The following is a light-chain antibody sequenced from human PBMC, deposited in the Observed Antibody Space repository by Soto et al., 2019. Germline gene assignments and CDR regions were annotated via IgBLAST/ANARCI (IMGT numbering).Light chain of an antibody. CDR2: DVS. CDR1: SSDVGGYNH. J-gene: IGLJ2*01. V-gene: IGLV2-14*01. CDR3: SSYTSSSTLVV. Sequence: QSVLTQPASVSGSPGQSITISCTGTSSDVGGYNHVSWYQQHPGKAPKLMIYDVSNRPSGVSNRFSGSKSGNTASLTISGLQAEDEADYYRSSYTSSSTLVVFGGGTKLTVL.